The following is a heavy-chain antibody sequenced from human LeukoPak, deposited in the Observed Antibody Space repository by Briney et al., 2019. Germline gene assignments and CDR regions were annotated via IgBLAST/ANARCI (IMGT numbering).Heavy chain of an antibody. V-gene: IGHV3-23*01. CDR2: ISGSGGST. CDR3: AKDRYRLTTVDY. D-gene: IGHD4-11*01. J-gene: IGHJ4*02. Sequence: GGSPRLSCAASGFTFSSYAMSWVRQAPGKGLEWVSAISGSGGSTYYADSVKGRFTISRDNSKNTLYLQMNSLRAEDTAVYYCAKDRYRLTTVDYWGQGTLVTVSS. CDR1: GFTFSSYA.